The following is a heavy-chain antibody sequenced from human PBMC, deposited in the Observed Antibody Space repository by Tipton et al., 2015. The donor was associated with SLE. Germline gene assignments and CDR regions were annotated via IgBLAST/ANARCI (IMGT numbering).Heavy chain of an antibody. CDR2: IHYSGNT. Sequence: TLSLTCTVSGVSISSSSWSWIRQPPGRGLEWIGYIHYSGNTNYNPSLRSRVTISGDTSKNQLSLKLTSVTAADTAVYFCARVREDCTGDSCYFFRFDPWGQGTLLTVSS. J-gene: IGHJ5*02. CDR1: GVSISSSS. V-gene: IGHV4-59*01. CDR3: ARVREDCTGDSCYFFRFDP. D-gene: IGHD2-8*02.